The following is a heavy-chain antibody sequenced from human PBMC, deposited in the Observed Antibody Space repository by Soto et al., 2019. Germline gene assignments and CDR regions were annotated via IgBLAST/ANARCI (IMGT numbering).Heavy chain of an antibody. CDR2: IYYSGSA. CDR1: GYSISSTNW. V-gene: IGHV4-28*01. J-gene: IGHJ4*02. CDR3: ARVAVAGTHFDY. D-gene: IGHD6-19*01. Sequence: QVQLQESGPELVKPSDTLSLTCAVSGYSISSTNWWGWIRQPPGKGRECIGYIYYSGSAYYNPSLKSRGTMSGDTSKNQFSLKVRSVTAVDTAVYYCARVAVAGTHFDYWGQGTLVTVSS.